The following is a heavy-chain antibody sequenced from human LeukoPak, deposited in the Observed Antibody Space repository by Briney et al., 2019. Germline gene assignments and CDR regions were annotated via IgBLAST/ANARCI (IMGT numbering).Heavy chain of an antibody. J-gene: IGHJ6*03. Sequence: SETLSLTCTVSGGSISSSSYYWGWIRQPPGKGLEWIGSTYYSGSTNYNPSLKSRVTISVDASKNQFSLKLSSVTAADTAVYYCARRVVVPAATPPWGYYYYYMDVWGKGTTVTISS. CDR2: TYYSGST. CDR1: GGSISSSSYY. V-gene: IGHV4-39*07. D-gene: IGHD2-2*01. CDR3: ARRVVVPAATPPWGYYYYYMDV.